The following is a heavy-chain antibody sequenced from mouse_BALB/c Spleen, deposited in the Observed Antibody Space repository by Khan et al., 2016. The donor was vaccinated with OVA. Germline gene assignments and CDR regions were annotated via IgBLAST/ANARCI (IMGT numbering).Heavy chain of an antibody. J-gene: IGHJ1*01. CDR1: GFTFSGFW. Sequence: EVQLLETGGGLVQPGGSRGLSCEASGFTFSGFWMSWVRQTPGKTLEWIGEINPDGSAINYAPSIKDRFTISRDNDKSTLYLQMSNVRSEDTATYFCMRYDGYCRYFVVYGAEATVTVSS. D-gene: IGHD2-3*01. CDR3: MRYDGYCRYFVV. CDR2: INPDGSAI. V-gene: IGHV11-2*02.